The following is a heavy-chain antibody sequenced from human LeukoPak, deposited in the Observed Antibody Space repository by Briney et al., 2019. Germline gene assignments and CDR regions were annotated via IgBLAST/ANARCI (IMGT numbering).Heavy chain of an antibody. Sequence: GASVKVSCKVSGYTLTELSMHWVRQAPGKGLEWMGGFDPEDGETIYAQKFQGRVTMTEDTSTDTAYMELSSLRSEDTAVYYCASGSADTAMAKSRYDYYYGMDVWGQGTTVTVSS. D-gene: IGHD5-18*01. V-gene: IGHV1-24*01. CDR2: FDPEDGET. CDR1: GYTLTELS. J-gene: IGHJ6*02. CDR3: ASGSADTAMAKSRYDYYYGMDV.